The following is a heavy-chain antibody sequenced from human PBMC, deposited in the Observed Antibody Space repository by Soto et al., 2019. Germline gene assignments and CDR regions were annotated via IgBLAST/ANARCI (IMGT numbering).Heavy chain of an antibody. CDR3: AIKAAAGGFWYYGRDV. CDR1: GGTFSSYA. J-gene: IGHJ6*02. D-gene: IGHD6-13*01. Sequence: ASVKASCKASGGTFSSYAISWVRQAPGQGREWMGGIIPIFGTANYAQKFQGRVTITADESTSTAYMELSSLRSEDTAVYYCAIKAAAGGFWYYGRDVGGQGTTVTVSS. CDR2: IIPIFGTA. V-gene: IGHV1-69*13.